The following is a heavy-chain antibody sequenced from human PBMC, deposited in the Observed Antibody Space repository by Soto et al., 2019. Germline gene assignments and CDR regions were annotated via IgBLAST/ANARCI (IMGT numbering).Heavy chain of an antibody. Sequence: SVKVSCKASGYTFTSYAMHWVRQAPGQRLEWMGWINAGNGNTKYSQKFQGRVTITRDTSASTAYMELSSLRSEDTAVYYCAREVYYDSSGYHRGSYYYYYGMDVWGQGTTVTVSS. CDR1: GYTFTSYA. D-gene: IGHD3-22*01. CDR2: INAGNGNT. J-gene: IGHJ6*02. V-gene: IGHV1-3*01. CDR3: AREVYYDSSGYHRGSYYYYYGMDV.